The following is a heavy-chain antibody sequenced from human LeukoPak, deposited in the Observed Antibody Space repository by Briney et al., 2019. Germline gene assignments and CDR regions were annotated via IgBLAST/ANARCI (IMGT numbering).Heavy chain of an antibody. D-gene: IGHD3-16*02. J-gene: IGHJ4*02. CDR2: INPDGSNT. V-gene: IGHV3-74*01. CDR3: TRGYIS. CDR1: GFTFSTSW. Sequence: GGSLRLPCAASGFTFSTSWMHWVRQVPGKGLMWVSHINPDGSNTAYADSVEGRFTVSRDNANNTLSLQMNSLRAEDTAVYYCTRGYISGGQGILVTVSS.